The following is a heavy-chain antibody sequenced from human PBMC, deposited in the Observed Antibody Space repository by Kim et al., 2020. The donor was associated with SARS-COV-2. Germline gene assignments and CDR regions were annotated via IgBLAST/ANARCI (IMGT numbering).Heavy chain of an antibody. D-gene: IGHD3-16*01. V-gene: IGHV4-31*03. J-gene: IGHJ6*02. CDR3: AGDPFGSMDV. CDR2: IYYSGST. CDR1: GVSISSGGYY. Sequence: SETLSLTCTVSGVSISSGGYYWSWIRQHPGKGLEWIGYIYYSGSTYYNPSLKSRVTISVDTSKNQFSLKLSSVTAADTAVYYCAGDPFGSMDVWGQGNTGTVSS.